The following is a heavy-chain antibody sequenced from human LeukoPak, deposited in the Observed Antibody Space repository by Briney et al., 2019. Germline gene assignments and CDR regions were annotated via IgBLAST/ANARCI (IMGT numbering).Heavy chain of an antibody. J-gene: IGHJ4*02. CDR3: AGERLKHYDFWSGYPSFDY. V-gene: IGHV3-21*01. CDR2: ISSSSSYI. CDR1: GFTFSSYS. D-gene: IGHD3-3*01. Sequence: GGSLRLSCAASGFTFSSYSMNWVRQAPGKGLEWVSSISSSSSYIYYADSVKGRFTISRDNAKNSLYLQMNSLRAEDTAVYYCAGERLKHYDFWSGYPSFDYWGQGTLVTVSS.